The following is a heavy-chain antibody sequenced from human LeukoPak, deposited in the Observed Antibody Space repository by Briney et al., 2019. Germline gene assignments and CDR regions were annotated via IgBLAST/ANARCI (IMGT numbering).Heavy chain of an antibody. V-gene: IGHV4-4*02. CDR1: GGSISSSNW. D-gene: IGHD5-18*01. Sequence: SGTLSLTCAVSGGSISSSNWWSWVRQPPGKGLEWIGEIYHSGSTNYNPSLKSRVTISVDKSKNQFSLKLSSVTAADTAVYYCARGGGRGGYSYGYEKGAFDIWGQGTMVTVSS. CDR2: IYHSGST. CDR3: ARGGGRGGYSYGYEKGAFDI. J-gene: IGHJ3*02.